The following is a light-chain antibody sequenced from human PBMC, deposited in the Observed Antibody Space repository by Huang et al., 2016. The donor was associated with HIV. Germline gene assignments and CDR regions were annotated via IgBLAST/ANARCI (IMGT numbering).Light chain of an antibody. CDR3: QQRGNWPT. J-gene: IGKJ3*01. CDR1: QSVSNY. Sequence: EIVLTQSPATLSLSPGARATLSCRASQSVSNYLAWYQHKPGQSPRLLIYDASNRATGIPDRFSGSGSGTDFTLTISSLEPEDFAVYYCQQRGNWPTFGPGTKVDIK. CDR2: DAS. V-gene: IGKV3-11*01.